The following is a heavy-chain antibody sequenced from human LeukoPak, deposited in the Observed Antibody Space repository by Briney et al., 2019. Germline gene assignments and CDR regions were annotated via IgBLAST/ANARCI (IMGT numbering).Heavy chain of an antibody. J-gene: IGHJ4*02. Sequence: PGGSLRLSCAASGFTFSSYSMNWARQAPGKGLEWVSYISVSSSSIYYADSVKGRFTISRDNAKNSLYLQMNSLRDEDTAVYYCARRSSGYYDYWGQGTLVTVSS. D-gene: IGHD3-22*01. CDR2: ISVSSSSI. CDR1: GFTFSSYS. CDR3: ARRSSGYYDY. V-gene: IGHV3-48*02.